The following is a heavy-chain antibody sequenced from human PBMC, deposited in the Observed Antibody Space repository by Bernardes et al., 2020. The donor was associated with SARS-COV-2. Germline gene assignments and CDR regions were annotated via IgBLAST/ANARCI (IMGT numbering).Heavy chain of an antibody. CDR3: ARDLDRLYSGSRTDAFDI. V-gene: IGHV1-2*02. Sequence: ASVKVSCKASGYTLSDYYMHWVRQAPGQGLECMGWINPHSGGTNYAQKFQGRVTVTRDTSISTAYMELSRLTSDDTAVYYCARDLDRLYSGSRTDAFDIWGQGTMVTVSS. CDR2: INPHSGGT. CDR1: GYTLSDYY. D-gene: IGHD1-26*01. J-gene: IGHJ3*02.